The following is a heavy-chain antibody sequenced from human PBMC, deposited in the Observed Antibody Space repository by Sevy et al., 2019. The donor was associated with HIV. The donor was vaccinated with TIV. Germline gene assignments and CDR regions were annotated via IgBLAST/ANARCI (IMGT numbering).Heavy chain of an antibody. J-gene: IGHJ4*02. V-gene: IGHV3-30-3*01. CDR3: ARDQLGSIDD. D-gene: IGHD7-27*01. CDR1: GFTFSTYA. Sequence: GGSLRLSCAVSGFTFSTYAMHWVRQAPGKGLECVAIVSSDGSEINYADSVKGRFTISRDNSRNTLYLQMNSLRTEDTALYYCARDQLGSIDDWGQGTLVTVSS. CDR2: VSSDGSEI.